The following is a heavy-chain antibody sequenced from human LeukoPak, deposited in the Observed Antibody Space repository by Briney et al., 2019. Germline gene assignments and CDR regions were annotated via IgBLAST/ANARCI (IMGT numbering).Heavy chain of an antibody. CDR1: GYSISSGYD. Sequence: ASETLSLTCTVSGYSISSGYDWGWIRQAPGKRLEWLGSISQSGSTYDNPSPKSRVTLSVDTSKNQVSLKLSSVTAADTAVYYCARSEINDYIKYWGQGILVTVSS. J-gene: IGHJ4*02. D-gene: IGHD3-16*01. V-gene: IGHV4-38-2*02. CDR3: ARSEINDYIKY. CDR2: ISQSGST.